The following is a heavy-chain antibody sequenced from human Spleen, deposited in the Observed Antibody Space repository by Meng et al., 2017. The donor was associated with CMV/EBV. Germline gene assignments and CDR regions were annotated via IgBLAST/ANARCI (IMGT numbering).Heavy chain of an antibody. V-gene: IGHV3-74*01. CDR2: INSDGSST. J-gene: IGHJ4*02. D-gene: IGHD4-11*01. CDR3: ARAQYYTNYGALDS. Sequence: ASKFTFTTYWMHWVRQAPGKGLVWVSRINSDGSSTNYADSVKGRFTISRDNAKNTLYLQMNSLRAEDTAVYYCARAQYYTNYGALDSWGQGTLVTVSS. CDR1: KFTFTTYW.